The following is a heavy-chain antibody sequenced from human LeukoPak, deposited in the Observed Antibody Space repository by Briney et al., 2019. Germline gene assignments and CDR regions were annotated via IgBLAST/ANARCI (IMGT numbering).Heavy chain of an antibody. CDR2: FDPEDGET. CDR1: GYTLIELS. Sequence: GASVKVSCKVSGYTLIELSMHWVRQAPGKGLEWMGGFDPEDGETIYAQKFQGRVTMTEDTSTDTAYMELSSLRSEDTAVYYCATGRHVTKAFDYWGQGTLVTVSS. V-gene: IGHV1-24*01. J-gene: IGHJ4*02. D-gene: IGHD4-11*01. CDR3: ATGRHVTKAFDY.